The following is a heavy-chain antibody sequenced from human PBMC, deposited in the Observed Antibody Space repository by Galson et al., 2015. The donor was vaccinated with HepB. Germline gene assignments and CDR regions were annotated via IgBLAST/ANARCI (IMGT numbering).Heavy chain of an antibody. V-gene: IGHV3-30-3*01. CDR3: ARDLEIVLMVYAIAY. J-gene: IGHJ4*02. Sequence: SLRLSCAASGFTFSSYAMHWVRQAPGKGLEWVAVISYDGSNKYYADSVKGRFTISRDNSKNTLYLQMNSLRAEDTAVYYCARDLEIVLMVYAIAYWGQGTLVTVSS. CDR1: GFTFSSYA. CDR2: ISYDGSNK. D-gene: IGHD2-8*01.